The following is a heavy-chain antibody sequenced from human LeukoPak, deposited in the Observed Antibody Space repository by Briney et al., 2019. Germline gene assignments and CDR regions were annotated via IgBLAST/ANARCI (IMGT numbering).Heavy chain of an antibody. CDR1: GSTFSSYA. J-gene: IGHJ4*02. V-gene: IGHV1-69*04. CDR3: ARVSTVTVDKSIDY. D-gene: IGHD4-17*01. Sequence: GASVKVSCKASGSTFSSYAISWVRQAPGQGLEWMGRIIPILGIANYAQKFQGRVTITADKSTSTAYMELSSLRSEDTAVYYCARVSTVTVDKSIDYWGQGTLVTVSS. CDR2: IIPILGIA.